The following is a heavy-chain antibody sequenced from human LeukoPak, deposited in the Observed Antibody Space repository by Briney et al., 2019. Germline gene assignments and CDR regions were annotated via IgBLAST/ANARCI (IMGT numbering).Heavy chain of an antibody. Sequence: PGGPLRLSSAASGFTFIIYWMSWVRQAPGKGLEWVANIKQDGSEKYYVDSVKGRFTISRDNANNSLYLQMNSLRAEDTAVYYCARGGDYLDFWGQGTLVTVSS. CDR1: GFTFIIYW. J-gene: IGHJ4*02. CDR2: IKQDGSEK. V-gene: IGHV3-7*05. CDR3: ARGGDYLDF.